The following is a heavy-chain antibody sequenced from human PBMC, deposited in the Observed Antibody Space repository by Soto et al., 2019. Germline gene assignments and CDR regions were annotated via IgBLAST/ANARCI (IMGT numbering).Heavy chain of an antibody. Sequence: ASVKVSCKASGFTFTSSAMQWVRQARGQRLEWIGWIVVGSGNTNYAQKFQERVTITRDMSTSTAYMELSSLRSEDTAVYYCAADQDIVVVVAAIWGQGTLVTVSS. CDR1: GFTFTSSA. V-gene: IGHV1-58*02. D-gene: IGHD2-15*01. J-gene: IGHJ4*02. CDR2: IVVGSGNT. CDR3: AADQDIVVVVAAI.